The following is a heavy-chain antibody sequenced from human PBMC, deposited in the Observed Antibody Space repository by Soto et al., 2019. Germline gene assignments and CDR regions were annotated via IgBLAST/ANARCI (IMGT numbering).Heavy chain of an antibody. J-gene: IGHJ6*02. CDR3: ARDLIAAAGTIYYYGMDV. CDR2: ISSSGSTI. D-gene: IGHD6-13*01. Sequence: GGSLRLSCAASGFTFSAYYMSWIRQAPGKGLEWVSYISSSGSTIYYADSVKGRFTISRDNAKNSLYLQMNSLRAEDTAVYYCARDLIAAAGTIYYYGMDVWGQGTTVTVSS. CDR1: GFTFSAYY. V-gene: IGHV3-11*01.